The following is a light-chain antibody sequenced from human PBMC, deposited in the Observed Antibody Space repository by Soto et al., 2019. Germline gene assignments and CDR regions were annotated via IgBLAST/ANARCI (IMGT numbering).Light chain of an antibody. Sequence: DIQLTQSPSTLSASVGDRVPITCRASQNIGTWLAWYQHRPGEGPKLLIHDASTLESGVPSRFSGGGSATEFSLHIHRLESGDSGTYHCQQYATYSPSTFGQGPTVEIK. V-gene: IGKV1-5*01. CDR1: QNIGTW. CDR2: DAS. CDR3: QQYATYSPST. J-gene: IGKJ1*01.